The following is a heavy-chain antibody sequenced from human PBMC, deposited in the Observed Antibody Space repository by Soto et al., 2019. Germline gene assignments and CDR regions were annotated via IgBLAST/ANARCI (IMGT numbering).Heavy chain of an antibody. CDR1: GGSFSGYY. J-gene: IGHJ4*02. CDR3: ARLELKQHFDY. V-gene: IGHV4-34*01. CDR2: INHSGTT. Sequence: QVQLQQWGAGLLKPSETLSLTCAVYGGSFSGYYWSWIRQPPGKGLEWIGEINHSGTTNYNPSLKSRVTISVDTSKNQFSLKLSSVTDADTAVYYCARLELKQHFDYWGQGTLVTVSS. D-gene: IGHD1-7*01.